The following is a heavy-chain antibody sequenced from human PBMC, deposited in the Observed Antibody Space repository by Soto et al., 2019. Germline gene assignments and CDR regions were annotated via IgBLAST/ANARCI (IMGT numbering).Heavy chain of an antibody. J-gene: IGHJ4*02. V-gene: IGHV4-38-2*01. D-gene: IGHD6-19*01. CDR1: GYSISTGFN. Sequence: PSETLSLTCAVSGYSISTGFNWAWIRQPPGKGLEWIGSIYHSGSTYYNLSLKSRVTISSDASKNQISLKLSSVTAADTALYYCARGWGTGFNQLDSWGQGTLVTVSS. CDR2: IYHSGST. CDR3: ARGWGTGFNQLDS.